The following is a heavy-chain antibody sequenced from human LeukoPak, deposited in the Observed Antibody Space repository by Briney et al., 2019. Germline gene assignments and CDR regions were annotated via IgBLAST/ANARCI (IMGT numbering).Heavy chain of an antibody. J-gene: IGHJ4*02. D-gene: IGHD3-10*01. CDR1: GFTFSRNG. CDR2: ISGSGGNT. Sequence: PGRSLRLSCAASGFTFSRNGMTWVRQAPGKGLEWVSAISGSGGNTYYADSVKGRFTISRDNSKNTLYLQMNSLRAEDTAVYYCAKDRRAGSYDYWGQGTLVTVSS. CDR3: AKDRRAGSYDY. V-gene: IGHV3-23*01.